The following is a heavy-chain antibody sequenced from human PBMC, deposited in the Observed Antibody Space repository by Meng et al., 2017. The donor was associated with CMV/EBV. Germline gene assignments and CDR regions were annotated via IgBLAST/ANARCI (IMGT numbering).Heavy chain of an antibody. D-gene: IGHD4-17*01. CDR3: ARGPTTVTKATRRRNWFDP. Sequence: ASVKVSCKASGYTFTSYDINWVRQATGQGLEWMGWMNPNSGNTGYAQKFQGRVTMTRNTSISTAYMELSSLRSEDTAVYYCARGPTTVTKATRRRNWFDPWGQGTLVTVSS. V-gene: IGHV1-8*01. CDR2: MNPNSGNT. J-gene: IGHJ5*02. CDR1: GYTFTSYD.